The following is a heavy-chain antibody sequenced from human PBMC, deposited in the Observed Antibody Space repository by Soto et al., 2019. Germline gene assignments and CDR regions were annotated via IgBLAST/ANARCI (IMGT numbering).Heavy chain of an antibody. CDR1: GGSISGYY. CDR3: ARQRDGYNYRYFDY. CDR2: MYNTGST. Sequence: SETLSLTCTVSGGSISGYYWSWIRQPPGKGLEWIGYMYNTGSTVYNPSFKSRVTISVDTSKNQFSLKLSSVTAADTAVYYCARQRDGYNYRYFDYWGQGTPVTVSS. J-gene: IGHJ4*02. D-gene: IGHD5-12*01. V-gene: IGHV4-59*01.